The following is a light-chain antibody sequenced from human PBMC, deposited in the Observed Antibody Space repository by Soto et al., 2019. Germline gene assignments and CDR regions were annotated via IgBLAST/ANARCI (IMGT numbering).Light chain of an antibody. Sequence: EIVLTQSPDTLSLSPGERATLSCRASQSVGSSLAWYQRKPGQAPRLLIYVASNRATGIPARCRGSGSGTDFTLTISSLEPEDFAVYYCQQRSNWPPEVTFGPGTKVDIK. V-gene: IGKV3-11*01. CDR3: QQRSNWPPEVT. CDR2: VAS. CDR1: QSVGSS. J-gene: IGKJ3*01.